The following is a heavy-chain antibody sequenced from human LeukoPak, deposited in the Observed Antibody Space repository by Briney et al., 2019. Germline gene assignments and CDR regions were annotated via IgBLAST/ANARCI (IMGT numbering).Heavy chain of an antibody. V-gene: IGHV4-34*12. Sequence: SETLSLTCAVYGGSFSGYYRSWIPHPPGNGLEWIGEIIHSGSTTYPPPPKSRVTISVDTSKNQFSLKLSSVTAADTAVYYCARAAYCGGDCYSVWSGTHGLEAFDIWGQGTMVTVSS. J-gene: IGHJ3*02. CDR1: GGSFSGYY. CDR2: IIHSGST. CDR3: ARAAYCGGDCYSVWSGTHGLEAFDI. D-gene: IGHD2-21*02.